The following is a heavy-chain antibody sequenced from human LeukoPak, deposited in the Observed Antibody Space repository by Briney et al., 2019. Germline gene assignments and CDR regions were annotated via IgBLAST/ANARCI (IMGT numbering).Heavy chain of an antibody. D-gene: IGHD3-3*01. CDR1: GYTFTGYY. CDR3: ARDQKLRFLEWLPAPFHA. CDR2: INPNSGGT. Sequence: ASVKVSCKASGYTFTGYYMHWVRQAPGQGLEWMGWINPNSGGTNYAQKFQGRVTMTRGTSISTAYMELRRLRSDDTAVYYCARDQKLRFLEWLPAPFHAWGQGALVTVSS. J-gene: IGHJ5*02. V-gene: IGHV1-2*02.